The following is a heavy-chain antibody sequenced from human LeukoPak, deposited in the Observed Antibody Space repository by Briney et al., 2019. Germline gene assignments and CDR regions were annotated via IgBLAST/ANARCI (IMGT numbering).Heavy chain of an antibody. CDR3: AKEGEKEWLLSGPRGMDV. D-gene: IGHD3-3*01. J-gene: IGHJ6*02. Sequence: GRSLRLSCAASGFTFYIYAMHWVREAPGGGLEGVSGISWNSGTIDYAGAVRGRFTIYRDNAKKSLYLQMNRPRADETALYYCAKEGEKEWLLSGPRGMDVWGQGHTVTVSS. CDR1: GFTFYIYA. V-gene: IGHV3-9*01. CDR2: ISWNSGTI.